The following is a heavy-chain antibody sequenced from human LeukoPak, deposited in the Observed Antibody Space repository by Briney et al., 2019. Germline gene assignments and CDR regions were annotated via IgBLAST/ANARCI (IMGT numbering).Heavy chain of an antibody. J-gene: IGHJ6*02. Sequence: PGGSLRLSCAASGFTFSSYAMSWVRQAPGKGLEWVSAIRGSGGSTYYADSVKGRFAISRDNSKNTLYLQMNSLRAEDTAVYYCAKLGPGDSSGYYYYYGMDVWGQGTTVTVSS. CDR3: AKLGPGDSSGYYYYYGMDV. CDR1: GFTFSSYA. D-gene: IGHD3-22*01. V-gene: IGHV3-23*01. CDR2: IRGSGGST.